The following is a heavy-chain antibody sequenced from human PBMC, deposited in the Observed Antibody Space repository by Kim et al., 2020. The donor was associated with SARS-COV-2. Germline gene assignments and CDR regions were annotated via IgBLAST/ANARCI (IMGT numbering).Heavy chain of an antibody. V-gene: IGHV2-70*11. CDR2: IDWDDAK. J-gene: IGHJ4*02. D-gene: IGHD3-22*01. CDR3: ARATSYHNSGYYLALDY. Sequence: SGPTLVHPTQTLTLTCTFSGFSLSTRGMCVSWIRQPPGEALEWLARIDWDDAKYYSTSLKTRLTISKDTSKNQVVLIMTNMDPVDSATYYCARATSYHNSGYYLALDYWGQGTLVTVSS. CDR1: GFSLSTRGMC.